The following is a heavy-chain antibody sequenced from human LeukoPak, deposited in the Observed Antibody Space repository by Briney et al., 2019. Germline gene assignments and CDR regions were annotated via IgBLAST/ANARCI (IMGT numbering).Heavy chain of an antibody. Sequence: ASVKVSCKASGYTFTSYYMHWVRQAPGQGREWMGIINPSGGSTSYAQKFQGRVTMTRDTPTSTVYMELSSLRSEDTAVYYCARSLFRITGTTGDYYYYGMDVWGQGTTVTVSS. CDR1: GYTFTSYY. CDR2: INPSGGST. J-gene: IGHJ6*02. D-gene: IGHD1-7*01. CDR3: ARSLFRITGTTGDYYYYGMDV. V-gene: IGHV1-46*01.